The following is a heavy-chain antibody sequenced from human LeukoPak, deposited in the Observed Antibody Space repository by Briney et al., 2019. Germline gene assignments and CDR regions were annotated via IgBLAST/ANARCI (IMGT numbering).Heavy chain of an antibody. CDR2: INHSGST. V-gene: IGHV4-34*01. Sequence: RTSETLSLTCAVYGGSFSGYYWSWIRQPPGKGLEWIGEINHSGSTNYNPSLKSRVTISVDTSKNQFSLKLSSVTAADTAVYYCARHKSWIAVAGNRWFDPWGQGTLVTVSS. J-gene: IGHJ5*02. CDR3: ARHKSWIAVAGNRWFDP. D-gene: IGHD6-19*01. CDR1: GGSFSGYY.